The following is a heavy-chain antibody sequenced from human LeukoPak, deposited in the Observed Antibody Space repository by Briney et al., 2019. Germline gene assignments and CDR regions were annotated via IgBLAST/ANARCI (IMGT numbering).Heavy chain of an antibody. D-gene: IGHD1-26*01. Sequence: TGGSLRLSCAASGFTFSSYWMTWVRQAPGKGLEWVANIQQDGSEKYYVDSVKGRFTISRDNAKNSLYLQMNSLRAGDTAVYYCARDKIVGATKFDYWGQGTLVTVSS. J-gene: IGHJ4*02. V-gene: IGHV3-7*01. CDR1: GFTFSSYW. CDR3: ARDKIVGATKFDY. CDR2: IQQDGSEK.